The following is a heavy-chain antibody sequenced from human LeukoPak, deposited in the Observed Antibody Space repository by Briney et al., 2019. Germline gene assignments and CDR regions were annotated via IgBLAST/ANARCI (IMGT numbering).Heavy chain of an antibody. CDR1: GFTFSSYG. Sequence: PGGSLRLSCAASGFTFSSYGMSWARQAPGKGLEWVSAISGSGGSTYYADSVKGRFTISRDNSKNTLYLQMNSLRAEDTAVYYCAKAAGADNTAMVTFTMWADMDVWGKGTTVTVSS. CDR2: ISGSGGST. D-gene: IGHD5-18*01. J-gene: IGHJ6*03. CDR3: AKAAGADNTAMVTFTMWADMDV. V-gene: IGHV3-23*01.